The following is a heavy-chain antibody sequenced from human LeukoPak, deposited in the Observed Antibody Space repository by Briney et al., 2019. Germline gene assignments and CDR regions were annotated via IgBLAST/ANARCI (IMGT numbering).Heavy chain of an antibody. D-gene: IGHD3/OR15-3a*01. CDR3: ARDFGPLDY. CDR1: GFTFSSYA. J-gene: IGHJ4*02. Sequence: GRSLRLSCAASGFTFSSYAMHWGRQAPGKGLEWVAVISYDGSNKYYADSVKGLFTISRDNSKNTLYLQMDSLRAEDTAVYYCARDFGPLDYWGQGTLVTVSS. V-gene: IGHV3-30*04. CDR2: ISYDGSNK.